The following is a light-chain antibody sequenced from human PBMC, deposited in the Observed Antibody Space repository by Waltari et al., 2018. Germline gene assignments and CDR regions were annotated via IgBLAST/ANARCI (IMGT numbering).Light chain of an antibody. V-gene: IGLV2-8*01. CDR1: SGDVGGYNY. J-gene: IGLJ1*01. CDR3: VSYAAGSNYV. CDR2: EVS. Sequence: QSALTQPPSASGSPGQSVTISCTGTSGDVGGYNYVSWYQHHPGTAPKVLIYEVSKRPPGVPGRFSGSRSGHTASLAVSGVQGEDEADYYCVSYAAGSNYVFGTGTKVTVL.